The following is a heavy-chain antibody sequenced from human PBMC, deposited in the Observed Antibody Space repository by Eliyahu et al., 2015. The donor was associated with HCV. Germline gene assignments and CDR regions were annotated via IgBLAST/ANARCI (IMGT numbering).Heavy chain of an antibody. D-gene: IGHD6-6*01. V-gene: IGHV3-15*07. CDR2: IKSKTDGGTT. CDR3: TTDIAARPEGGYYYYYYGMDV. CDR1: GFTFXNXW. Sequence: EVQLVESGGGLVKPGGSLRLSCAASGFTFXNXWXNWVRXAPGKGLEWVGRIKSKTDGGTTDYAAPVKGRFTISRDDSKNTLYLQMNSLKTEDTAVYYCTTDIAARPEGGYYYYYYGMDVWGQGTTVTVSS. J-gene: IGHJ6*02.